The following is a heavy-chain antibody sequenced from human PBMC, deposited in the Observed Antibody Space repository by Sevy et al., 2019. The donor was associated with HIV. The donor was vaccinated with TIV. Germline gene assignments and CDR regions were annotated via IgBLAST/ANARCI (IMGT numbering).Heavy chain of an antibody. CDR1: GYTFTSYG. V-gene: IGHV1-18*01. CDR2: ISAYNGNT. D-gene: IGHD3-22*01. J-gene: IGHJ6*02. CDR3: ARDPNDSSGYYWNYYYYYGMDV. Sequence: ASVKVSCKASGYTFTSYGISWVRQAPGQGLEWMGWISAYNGNTNYAQKLQGRVTMTTDTSTSTAYMELGSLGSDDTAVYYCARDPNDSSGYYWNYYYYYGMDVWGQGTTVTVSS.